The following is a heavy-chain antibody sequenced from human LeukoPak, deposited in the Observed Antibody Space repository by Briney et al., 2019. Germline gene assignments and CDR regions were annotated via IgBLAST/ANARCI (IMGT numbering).Heavy chain of an antibody. CDR3: ARGYYDSSGYLYYFDY. J-gene: IGHJ4*02. V-gene: IGHV4-59*10. CDR1: GGSFSGYY. Sequence: SETLSLTCAVYGGSFSGYYWSWIRQPAGKGLEWIGRIYTSGSTNYNPSLKSRVTMSVDTSKNQFSLKLSSVTAADTAVYYCARGYYDSSGYLYYFDYWGQGTLVTVSS. CDR2: IYTSGST. D-gene: IGHD3-22*01.